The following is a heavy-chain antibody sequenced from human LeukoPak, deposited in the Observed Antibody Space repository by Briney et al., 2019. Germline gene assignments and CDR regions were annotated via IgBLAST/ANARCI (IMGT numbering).Heavy chain of an antibody. J-gene: IGHJ4*02. CDR2: IYYSGSI. V-gene: IGHV4-39*07. CDR1: GGSISSSSYY. D-gene: IGHD6-19*01. Sequence: SETLSLTCTVSGGSISSSSYYWGWIRQPRGKGLEWIGSIYYSGSIYYNPSLKSRVTISVDTSKNQLSLKLRSVTAADTAVYYCARVSSLGWWFDYWGQGTLVTVSS. CDR3: ARVSSLGWWFDY.